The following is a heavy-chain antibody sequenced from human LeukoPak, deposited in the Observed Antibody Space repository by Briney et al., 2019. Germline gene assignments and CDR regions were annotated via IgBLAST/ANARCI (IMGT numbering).Heavy chain of an antibody. J-gene: IGHJ4*02. CDR3: SRPRLGYGVPPDY. CDR2: IYPGDSDA. V-gene: IGHV5-51*01. CDR1: GYSFSNYW. D-gene: IGHD4-17*01. Sequence: GESLKISCKGSGYSFSNYWIGWVRQMPGEGLQWMGIIYPGDSDARYSPSFQGQVTISADKSVTTAYLQWASLKASDTAIYYWSRPRLGYGVPPDYWGQGTLVTV.